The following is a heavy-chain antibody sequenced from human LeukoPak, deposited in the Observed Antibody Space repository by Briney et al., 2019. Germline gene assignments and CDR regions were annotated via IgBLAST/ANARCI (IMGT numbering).Heavy chain of an antibody. V-gene: IGHV3-48*01. CDR1: GFTFSTYS. J-gene: IGHJ3*02. CDR2: ISSSSSTI. Sequence: GGSLRLSCAASGFTFSTYSMNWVRQAPGKGLEWVSYISSSSSTISYADSVKGRFTISRDNAKSSLYLQMNSLRAEDTAVYYCARVVSWYGGYDAFDIWGQGTMVTVSS. D-gene: IGHD4-23*01. CDR3: ARVVSWYGGYDAFDI.